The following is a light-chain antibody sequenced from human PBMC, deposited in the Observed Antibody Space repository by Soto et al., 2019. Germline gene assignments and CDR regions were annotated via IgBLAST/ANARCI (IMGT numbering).Light chain of an antibody. CDR1: QGISSY. J-gene: IGKJ4*01. Sequence: DIQLTQSPSFLSASVGDRVTITCRASQGISSYLAWYQQKPGKAPKLLIYAASTLQSGVPSRFSGGGSGTDFTVTISSLQPEDFATYYCQQLYIYPLTFGGGTKVDIK. CDR3: QQLYIYPLT. V-gene: IGKV1-9*01. CDR2: AAS.